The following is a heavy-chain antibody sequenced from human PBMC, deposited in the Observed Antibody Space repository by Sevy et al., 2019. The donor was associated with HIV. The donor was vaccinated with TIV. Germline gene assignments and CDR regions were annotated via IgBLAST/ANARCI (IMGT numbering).Heavy chain of an antibody. D-gene: IGHD4-17*01. CDR3: AKYIYPRTTVLTGYFHR. J-gene: IGHJ1*01. CDR2: INWNGGSI. Sequence: GGSLRLSCAASGFTFDDYAMHWLRQAPGKGLEWVSVINWNGGSIGYADSVKGRFTISRDNAKNSLYLQMNSLRTEDTAVYFCAKYIYPRTTVLTGYFHRWGQGTLVTVSS. V-gene: IGHV3-9*01. CDR1: GFTFDDYA.